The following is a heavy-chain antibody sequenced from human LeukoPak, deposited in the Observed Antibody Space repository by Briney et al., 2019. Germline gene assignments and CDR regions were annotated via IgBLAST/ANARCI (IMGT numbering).Heavy chain of an antibody. CDR2: INPNSGGT. J-gene: IGHJ5*02. Sequence: ASVKVSCKASGYTFTGYYMHWVRQAPGQGLEWMGWINPNSGGTNYAQKFQGRVTMTRDTSISTAYMELSRLRSDDTAVYYCARDQDIVVVPAALISSWFDPWGQGTLVTVSS. CDR3: ARDQDIVVVPAALISSWFDP. V-gene: IGHV1-2*02. CDR1: GYTFTGYY. D-gene: IGHD2-2*01.